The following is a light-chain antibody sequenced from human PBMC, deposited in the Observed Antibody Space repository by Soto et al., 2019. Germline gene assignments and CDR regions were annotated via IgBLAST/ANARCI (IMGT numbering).Light chain of an antibody. V-gene: IGKV3-20*01. CDR2: GAS. Sequence: EIVLTQSPGTLSLSPGERVTLSCRASQSVSSNYLAWYRQKPGQAPRLLIYGASSRATGIPDRFSGSGSGTDFTLTISRLEPEDFAVYYCQQYGNSPRYSFGQGTKLGIK. CDR3: QQYGNSPRYS. CDR1: QSVSSNY. J-gene: IGKJ2*03.